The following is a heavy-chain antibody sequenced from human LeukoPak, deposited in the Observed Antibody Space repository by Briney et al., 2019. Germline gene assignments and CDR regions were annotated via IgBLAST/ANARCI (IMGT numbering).Heavy chain of an antibody. D-gene: IGHD1-26*01. CDR3: ARETRLHSGSYSNDAFDI. J-gene: IGHJ3*02. Sequence: SETLSLTCTVSGGSISSYYLSWIRQPPGKGLEWIGYISYSGSTDYNPSLTSRATISLDTSKNQSFLSLSSLTAADRAVYYCARETRLHSGSYSNDAFDIWGEGTMVTVSS. V-gene: IGHV4-59*01. CDR2: ISYSGST. CDR1: GGSISSYY.